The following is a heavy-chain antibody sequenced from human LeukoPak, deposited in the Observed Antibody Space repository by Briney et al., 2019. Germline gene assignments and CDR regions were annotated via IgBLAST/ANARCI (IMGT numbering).Heavy chain of an antibody. Sequence: GGSLRLSCAASGFTFSSYWMHWVRQAPEKGLVWVSRINSDGSSTSYADSVKGRFTISRDNAKNTLYLQMNSLRAEDTAVYYCAREILSGDDAFDIWGQGTMVTVSS. CDR3: AREILSGDDAFDI. J-gene: IGHJ3*02. V-gene: IGHV3-74*01. CDR1: GFTFSSYW. D-gene: IGHD3-10*01. CDR2: INSDGSST.